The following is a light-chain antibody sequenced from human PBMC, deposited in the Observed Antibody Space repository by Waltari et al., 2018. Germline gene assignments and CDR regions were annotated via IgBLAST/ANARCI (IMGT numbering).Light chain of an antibody. J-gene: IGLJ3*02. CDR2: ANY. CDR3: ATWDDSLNGRV. CDR1: SSNIGINT. V-gene: IGLV1-44*01. Sequence: QSVLTQPPLASGTPGQRVTISCSGNSSNIGINTVTWYQQLPGTAPKLLIYANYHRPSGVPDRFSASKSDTSASLAISGLQSEDEADYFCATWDDSLNGRVFSGGTKLAVL.